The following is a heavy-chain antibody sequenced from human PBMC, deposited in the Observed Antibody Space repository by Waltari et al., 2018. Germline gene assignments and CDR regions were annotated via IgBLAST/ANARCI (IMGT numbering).Heavy chain of an antibody. CDR1: GRSFSGYY. Sequence: QVQLQQWGAGLLNPSETLSLTCAVYGRSFSGYYWSWIRQPPGKGLEWIGKINHSGSTNYNPSLKSRVTMSVDTAKIQFSLKLSSVTAADTAVYYCARAAAHIDYWGQGTLVTVSS. V-gene: IGHV4-34*01. CDR2: INHSGST. J-gene: IGHJ4*02. D-gene: IGHD6-13*01. CDR3: ARAAAHIDY.